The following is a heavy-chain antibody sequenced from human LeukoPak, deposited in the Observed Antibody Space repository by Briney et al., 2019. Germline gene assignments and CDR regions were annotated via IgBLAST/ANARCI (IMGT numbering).Heavy chain of an antibody. D-gene: IGHD1-7*01. CDR1: GGSISSYY. CDR2: IYYSGST. J-gene: IGHJ4*02. Sequence: SETLSLTCTVSGGSISSYYWSWIRQPPGKGLEWIGYIYYSGSTYYNPSLKSRVTISVDTSKNQFSLKLSSVTAADTAVYYCARVGITGTIRPWGQGTLVTVSS. CDR3: ARVGITGTIRP. V-gene: IGHV4-59*08.